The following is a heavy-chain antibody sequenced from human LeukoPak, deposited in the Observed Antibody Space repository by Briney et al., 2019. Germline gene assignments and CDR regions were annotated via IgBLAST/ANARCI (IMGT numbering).Heavy chain of an antibody. CDR2: ISYDGSNK. D-gene: IGHD3-10*01. J-gene: IGHJ4*02. V-gene: IGHV3-30*03. CDR1: GFTFSSYG. CDR3: ARGGVDHYGSGTYYLMYYFDH. Sequence: PGGSLRLSCAASGFTFSSYGMHWVRQAPGKGLEWVAVISYDGSNKYYADFVKGRFTISRDNYKNTLYLKMNSVRAEDTAVYFCARGGVDHYGSGTYYLMYYFDHWGQGALVTVSS.